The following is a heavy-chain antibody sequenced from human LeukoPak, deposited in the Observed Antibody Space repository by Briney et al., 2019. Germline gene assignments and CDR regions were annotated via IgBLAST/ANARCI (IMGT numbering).Heavy chain of an antibody. D-gene: IGHD2-15*01. CDR1: GGTFSSYA. CDR3: AKRSLGGNYYYYDMDV. CDR2: IIPILGIA. V-gene: IGHV1-69*04. J-gene: IGHJ6*02. Sequence: SVKVSCKASGGTFSSYAISWVRQAPGQGLEWMGRIIPILGIANYAQKFQGRVTITADKSTSTAYMELSSLRSEDTAVYYCAKRSLGGNYYYYDMDVWGQGTTVTVSS.